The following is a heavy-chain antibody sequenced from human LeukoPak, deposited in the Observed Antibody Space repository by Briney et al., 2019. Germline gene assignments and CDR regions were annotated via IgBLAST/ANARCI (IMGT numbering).Heavy chain of an antibody. CDR2: ISNSGT. Sequence: PSETLSLTCSVFGGSIGGYYWSWIRQFPGKGLEWIGYISNSGTNYSPSLKTRATMSLDTSKNQFSLMLRSATAADTAMYYCARADTHGGNPFDAFDIWSQGTVVAVSS. J-gene: IGHJ3*02. CDR1: GGSIGGYY. CDR3: ARADTHGGNPFDAFDI. V-gene: IGHV4-4*09. D-gene: IGHD2-15*01.